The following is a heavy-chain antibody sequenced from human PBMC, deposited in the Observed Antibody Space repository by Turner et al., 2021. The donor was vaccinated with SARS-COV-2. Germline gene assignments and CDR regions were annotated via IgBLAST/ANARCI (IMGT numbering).Heavy chain of an antibody. Sequence: VQLVESGGGLVQPGRSLRLSCTASGFTFGDYAMNWVRQAPGKGLEWVGFIRSKAYGGTTQYAASVKGRFTISRDDSKSIAYLQMNSLKTEDTAVYYCTRVKYCSGGSCYGYYFDYWGQGTLVTVSS. J-gene: IGHJ4*02. D-gene: IGHD2-15*01. CDR1: GFTFGDYA. V-gene: IGHV3-49*04. CDR3: TRVKYCSGGSCYGYYFDY. CDR2: IRSKAYGGTT.